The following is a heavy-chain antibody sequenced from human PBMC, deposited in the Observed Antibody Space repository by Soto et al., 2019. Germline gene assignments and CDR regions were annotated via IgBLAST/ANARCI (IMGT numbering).Heavy chain of an antibody. J-gene: IGHJ5*02. CDR3: VNDAGYDYVWGSSGRDP. V-gene: IGHV3-23*01. CDR2: ISGSGGST. D-gene: IGHD3-16*01. Sequence: GGSVRLSCAASGVTFGSYAMSWVRQAPGKGLEWVSAISGSGGSTYYADSVKGRFTISRDNSKNTLYLQMNSMRVEDTAIYYFVNDAGYDYVWGSSGRDPCRHG. CDR1: GVTFGSYA.